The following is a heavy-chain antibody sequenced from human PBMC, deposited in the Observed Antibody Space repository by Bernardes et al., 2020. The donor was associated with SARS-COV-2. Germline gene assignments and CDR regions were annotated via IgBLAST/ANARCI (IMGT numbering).Heavy chain of an antibody. J-gene: IGHJ4*02. D-gene: IGHD1-1*01. CDR2: ISSSSSYI. CDR3: ARSPTYHNTYFDY. V-gene: IGHV3-21*01. Sequence: GRSLRLSCAASGFTFSSYSMNWVRQAPGKGLEWVSSISSSSSYIYYADSVKGRFTISRDNAKNSLYLQMNSLRAEDTAVYYCARSPTYHNTYFDYWGQGTLVTVSS. CDR1: GFTFSSYS.